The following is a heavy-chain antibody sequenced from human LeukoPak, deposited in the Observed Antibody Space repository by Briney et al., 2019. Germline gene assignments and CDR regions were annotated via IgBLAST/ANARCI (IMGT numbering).Heavy chain of an antibody. J-gene: IGHJ4*02. Sequence: PSETLSLTCTVSGGSICSYYWSWLLQPPGKGLEWIGYIYDSGSTNYNPSLKSRVTISVDTSKNQFSLKLSSVTAADTSVYYCARSGLGYCSSTSCPSHFDYWGQGTLVTVSS. CDR1: GGSICSYY. V-gene: IGHV4-59*01. CDR3: ARSGLGYCSSTSCPSHFDY. D-gene: IGHD2-2*01. CDR2: IYDSGST.